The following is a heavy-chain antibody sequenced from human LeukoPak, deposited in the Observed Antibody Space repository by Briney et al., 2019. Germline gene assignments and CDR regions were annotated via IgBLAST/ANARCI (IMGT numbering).Heavy chain of an antibody. V-gene: IGHV1-46*01. CDR3: ARDSLSYGMDV. CDR1: GYTFTSHY. J-gene: IGHJ6*02. CDR2: INPSGGST. Sequence: GASVKVSCKASGYTFTSHYMHWVRQAPGQGLEWMGIINPSGGSTSYAQKFQGRVTMTRDTSTSTVYMELSSLRSEDTAVYYCARDSLSYGMDVWGQGTTVTVSS.